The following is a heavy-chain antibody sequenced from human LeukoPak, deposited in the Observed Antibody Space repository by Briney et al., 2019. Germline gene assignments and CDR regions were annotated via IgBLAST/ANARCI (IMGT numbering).Heavy chain of an antibody. CDR1: GFTFSSYG. Sequence: GGSLRLSCAASGFTFSSYGMHWVRQAPGKGLEWVAFIRYDGSNKYYADSVKGRFTISRDNSKNTLYLQMNSLRAEDTAVYYCAKDGDYDILTGFHYFDYWGQGTLVTVSS. CDR3: AKDGDYDILTGFHYFDY. CDR2: IRYDGSNK. V-gene: IGHV3-30*02. J-gene: IGHJ4*02. D-gene: IGHD3-9*01.